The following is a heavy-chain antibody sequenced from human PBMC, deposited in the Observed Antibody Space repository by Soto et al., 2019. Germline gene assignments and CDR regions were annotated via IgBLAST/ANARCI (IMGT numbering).Heavy chain of an antibody. CDR2: IWSDGSNK. D-gene: IGHD3-9*01. Sequence: QVQLVESGGGVVQPGRSLRLSCAAYGFTFSSYGMHWVRQAPGKGLEWVAGIWSDGSNKYYADSVKGRFTISRDNSKNKLYVQMISLSADDTAAYYCARDFVRATGPFDYWGQGTLVTVSS. CDR3: ARDFVRATGPFDY. V-gene: IGHV3-33*01. J-gene: IGHJ4*02. CDR1: GFTFSSYG.